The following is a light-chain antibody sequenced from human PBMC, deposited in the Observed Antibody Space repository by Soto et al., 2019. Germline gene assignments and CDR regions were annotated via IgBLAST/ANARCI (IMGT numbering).Light chain of an antibody. Sequence: DIQLTQSPSTLSASVGDRVTITCRASQSVTDWLAWYQQKPGKAPKLLIYDASSLQSGVPSRFSGSGSGNEFSLTISSLQPDDFATYYCQQYYRSCTFGQGTKVEIK. CDR1: QSVTDW. J-gene: IGKJ2*02. CDR2: DAS. CDR3: QQYYRSCT. V-gene: IGKV1-5*01.